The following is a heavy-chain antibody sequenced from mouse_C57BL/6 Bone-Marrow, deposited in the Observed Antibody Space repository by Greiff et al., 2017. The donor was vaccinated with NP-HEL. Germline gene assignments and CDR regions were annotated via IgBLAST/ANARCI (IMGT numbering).Heavy chain of an antibody. CDR3: ARYLGYYDYGGAMDY. D-gene: IGHD2-4*01. V-gene: IGHV1-55*01. CDR2: IYPGSGST. J-gene: IGHJ4*01. CDR1: GYTFTSYW. Sequence: QVQLQQPGAELVKPGASVKMSCKASGYTFTSYWITWVKQRPGQGLEWIGDIYPGSGSTNYNEKFKSKATLTVDTSSSTAYMQLSSLTSEDSAVYDCARYLGYYDYGGAMDYGGQGTAVTVSS.